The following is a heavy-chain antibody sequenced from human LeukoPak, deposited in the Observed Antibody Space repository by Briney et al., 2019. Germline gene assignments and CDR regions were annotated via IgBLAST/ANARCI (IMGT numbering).Heavy chain of an antibody. CDR1: GFTFSSYA. V-gene: IGHV3-23*01. CDR3: AKDGDYCGGDCYFGTFDI. J-gene: IGHJ3*02. CDR2: FSGSGGST. D-gene: IGHD2-21*02. Sequence: PGGSLRLSCAASGFTFSSYAMSWVRQAPGKGLEGVSTFSGSGGSTYYADSVKRRFTISRDNSKNTLYLQMNSLRAEDTAVYYCAKDGDYCGGDCYFGTFDIWGQGTMVTVSS.